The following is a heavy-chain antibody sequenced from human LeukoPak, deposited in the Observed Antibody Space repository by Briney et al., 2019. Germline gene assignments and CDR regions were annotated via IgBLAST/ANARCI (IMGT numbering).Heavy chain of an antibody. CDR3: AKMKGHPLPKYYMDV. CDR2: ISASSRTI. Sequence: PRGSLRLSCAASGFDFTGNHMNWVRQVPGKGLEWLSYISASSRTIHYADSVKGRFTVSRDNAENSLYLQMDSLRAEDTAIYYCAKMKGHPLPKYYMDVWGQGTTVTVSS. CDR1: GFDFTGNH. J-gene: IGHJ6*01. V-gene: IGHV3-48*04. D-gene: IGHD1-26*01.